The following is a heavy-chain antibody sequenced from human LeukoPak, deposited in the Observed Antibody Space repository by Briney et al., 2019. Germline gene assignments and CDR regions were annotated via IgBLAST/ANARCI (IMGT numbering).Heavy chain of an antibody. V-gene: IGHV5-51*01. CDR1: GYSFTSYW. J-gene: IGHJ4*02. Sequence: GESLKISCKTSGYSFTSYWIAWVRQMPGQGLEWMGIIYPDDFDTRYSPSFQGQVTISADKSISTAYLQWSSLKASDTAMYYCARWGRAVSGLSRHTFDYWGQGTLVTVSS. CDR2: IYPDDFDT. CDR3: ARWGRAVSGLSRHTFDY. D-gene: IGHD3-16*01.